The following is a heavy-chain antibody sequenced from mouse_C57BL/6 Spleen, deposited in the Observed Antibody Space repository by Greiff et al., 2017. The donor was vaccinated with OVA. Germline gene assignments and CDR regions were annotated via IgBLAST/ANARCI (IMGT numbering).Heavy chain of an antibody. CDR2: ISYDGSN. CDR3: ARGSSLFAY. CDR1: GYSITSGYY. D-gene: IGHD1-1*01. Sequence: EVQLQQSGPGLVKPSQSLSLTCSVTGYSITSGYYWNWIRQFPGNKLEWMGYISYDGSNNYNPSLKNRISITRDTSKNQFFLKLNSVTTEDTATYYCARGSSLFAYWGQGTLVTVSA. V-gene: IGHV3-6*01. J-gene: IGHJ3*01.